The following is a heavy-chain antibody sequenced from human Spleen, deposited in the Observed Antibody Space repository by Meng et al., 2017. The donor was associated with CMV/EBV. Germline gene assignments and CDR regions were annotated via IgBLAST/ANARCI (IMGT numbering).Heavy chain of an antibody. D-gene: IGHD6-13*01. CDR3: ARGRQQLGRYFDY. CDR1: GGSFSGYY. Sequence: HVQLPQCGAGLLKPSETLSLTCAVYGGSFSGYYWSWIRQPPGKGLEWIGEINHSGSTNYNPSLKSRVTISVDTSKNQFSLKLSSVTAADTAVYYCARGRQQLGRYFDYWGQGTLVTVSS. J-gene: IGHJ4*02. CDR2: INHSGST. V-gene: IGHV4-34*01.